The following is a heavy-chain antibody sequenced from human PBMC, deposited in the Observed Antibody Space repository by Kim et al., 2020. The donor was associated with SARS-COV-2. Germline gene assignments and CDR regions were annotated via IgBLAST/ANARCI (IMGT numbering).Heavy chain of an antibody. V-gene: IGHV3-53*04. J-gene: IGHJ4*02. CDR3: TRGPMARN. CDR2: ADST. Sequence: ADSTYSADSVKGRFIISRHKSKNTLYLQMNSLRPEDTAVYYCTRGPMARNWGQGTLVTVSS.